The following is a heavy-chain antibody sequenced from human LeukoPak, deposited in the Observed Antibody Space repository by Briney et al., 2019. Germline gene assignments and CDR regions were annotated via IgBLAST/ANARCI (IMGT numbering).Heavy chain of an antibody. Sequence: PSGTLSLTCAVSGGSIGSSNWWSWVRQPPGKGLEWIGEIYYSGNTNYNPSLKSRVTISIDKSKNQFSLKLSSVTAADTAVYYCARGVRFSMVRGEIDCWGQGTLVTVSS. CDR3: ARGVRFSMVRGEIDC. D-gene: IGHD3-10*01. J-gene: IGHJ4*02. CDR2: IYYSGNT. CDR1: GGSIGSSNW. V-gene: IGHV4-4*02.